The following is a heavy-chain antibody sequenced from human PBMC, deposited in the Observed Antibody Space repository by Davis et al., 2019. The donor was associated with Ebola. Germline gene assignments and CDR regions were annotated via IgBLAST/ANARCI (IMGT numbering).Heavy chain of an antibody. CDR2: ISYDGSNK. CDR3: AKDVVLYHYASSGMDV. Sequence: PGGSLRLSCAASGFTFSSYSMNWVRQAPGKGLEWVAVISYDGSNKYYADSVKGRFTISRDNSKNTLYLQMNSLRAEDTAVYYCAKDVVLYHYASSGMDVWGQGTTVTVSS. CDR1: GFTFSSYS. V-gene: IGHV3-30*18. D-gene: IGHD2-8*01. J-gene: IGHJ6*02.